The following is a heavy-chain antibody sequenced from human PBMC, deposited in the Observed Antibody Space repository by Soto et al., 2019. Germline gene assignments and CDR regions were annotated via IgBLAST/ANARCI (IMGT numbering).Heavy chain of an antibody. CDR3: TTGSVEGF. J-gene: IGHJ6*02. D-gene: IGHD2-15*01. CDR2: IKTRDAGERT. V-gene: IGHV3-15*07. CDR1: GFSFSNAW. Sequence: EVQLVDSGGGLVKPGGSLRLSCEASGFSFSNAWMNWVRQAPGKGLEWVGRIKTRDAGERTNYAAPVQGRFTISRDESKNTLYLQMNSLKTEDTAVYYCTTGSVEGFWGQGTTVTVSS.